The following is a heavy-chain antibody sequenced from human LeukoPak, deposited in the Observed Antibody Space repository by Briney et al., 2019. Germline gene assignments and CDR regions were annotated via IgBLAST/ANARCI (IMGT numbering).Heavy chain of an antibody. CDR2: IYSGGST. Sequence: QPGGSLRLSCAASGFTVSSNYMSWVRQAPGKGLEWVSVIYSGGSTYYADSVKGRFTISRHNSKNTLYLQMNSLRAEDTAVYYCAKGIAAAGTSGDYFDYWGQGTLVTVSS. CDR3: AKGIAAAGTSGDYFDY. D-gene: IGHD6-13*01. J-gene: IGHJ4*02. CDR1: GFTVSSNY. V-gene: IGHV3-53*04.